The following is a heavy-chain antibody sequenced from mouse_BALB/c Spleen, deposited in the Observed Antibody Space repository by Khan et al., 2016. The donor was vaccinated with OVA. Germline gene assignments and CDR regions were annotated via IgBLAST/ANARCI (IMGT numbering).Heavy chain of an antibody. D-gene: IGHD1-1*01. CDR2: ISYSGGT. CDR1: GYSITSGYA. CDR3: ARRNYYGYYFDY. V-gene: IGHV3-2*02. Sequence: EVQLQESGPGLVKPSQSLSLTCTVTGYSITSGYAWNWIRQFPGNKLEWMGYISYSGGTSYNPSLKSRISITRDTSKNQFFLQLNSVTTEDTATNYCARRNYYGYYFDYWGQGTTLTVSS. J-gene: IGHJ2*01.